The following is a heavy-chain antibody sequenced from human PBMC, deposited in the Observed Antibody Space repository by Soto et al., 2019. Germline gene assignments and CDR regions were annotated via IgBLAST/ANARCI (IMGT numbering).Heavy chain of an antibody. Sequence: EVPLVESGGGLVQPGGSLKVSCAASGFTFSGSAMHWVLQASGKGLEWVGRIRSKANSYATAYAASVKGRFTISRDDSKNTAYLQMNSLKTEDTAVYYCTRFTVTTARCYFDFWGQGTLVTVSS. J-gene: IGHJ4*02. CDR1: GFTFSGSA. D-gene: IGHD4-17*01. CDR2: IRSKANSYAT. CDR3: TRFTVTTARCYFDF. V-gene: IGHV3-73*02.